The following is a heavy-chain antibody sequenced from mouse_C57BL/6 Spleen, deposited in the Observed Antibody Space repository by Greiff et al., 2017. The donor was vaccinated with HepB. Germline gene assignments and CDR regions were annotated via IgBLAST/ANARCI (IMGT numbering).Heavy chain of an antibody. CDR3: AIYYYGSREDWDVGY. CDR1: GFNIKDYY. J-gene: IGHJ2*01. Sequence: EVKLMESGAELVKPGASVKLSCTASGFNIKDYYMHWVKQRTEQGLEWIGRIDPEDGETKYAPKFQGKATITADTSSNTAYLQLSSLTSEDTAVYYCAIYYYGSREDWDVGYWGQGTTLTVSS. CDR2: IDPEDGET. V-gene: IGHV14-2*01. D-gene: IGHD1-1*01.